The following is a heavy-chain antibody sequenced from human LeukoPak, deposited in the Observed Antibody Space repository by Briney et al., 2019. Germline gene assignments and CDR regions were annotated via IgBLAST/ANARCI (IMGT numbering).Heavy chain of an antibody. CDR2: IYYSGST. J-gene: IGHJ3*02. V-gene: IGHV4-31*03. D-gene: IGHD5-12*01. Sequence: SQTLSLTCSVSGGSISSGGYYWSWIRQHPGKGLEWIGYIYYSGSTYYNPSLKSRVTMSVDTSKNQFSLKLSSVTAADTAVYYCARRGYALEAFDIWGQGLMVTVSS. CDR1: GGSISSGGYY. CDR3: ARRGYALEAFDI.